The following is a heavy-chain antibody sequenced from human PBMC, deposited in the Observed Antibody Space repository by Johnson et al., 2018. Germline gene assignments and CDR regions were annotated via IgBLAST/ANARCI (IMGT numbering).Heavy chain of an antibody. V-gene: IGHV3-52*02. CDR3: ARDGRRWTHNAEDLQH. J-gene: IGHJ1*01. Sequence: VQLQESGGGLVQPGGSLRLSCAASGLTFSYDWMQWVRQAPEKGQEWVADIKCDGSEKYYVDSVKGRLTISRDNAKNSLYLQVNGLRAEDMTVYDCARDGRRWTHNAEDLQHWGQGTPVTVSS. D-gene: IGHD1-1*01. CDR1: GLTFSYDW. CDR2: IKCDGSEK.